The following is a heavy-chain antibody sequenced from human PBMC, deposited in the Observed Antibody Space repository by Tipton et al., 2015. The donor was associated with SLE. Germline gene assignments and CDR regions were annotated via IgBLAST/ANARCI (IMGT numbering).Heavy chain of an antibody. CDR2: IFFDGSNQ. J-gene: IGHJ6*02. D-gene: IGHD3-16*01. V-gene: IGHV3-33*06. Sequence: SGFTFSNYGMQWVRPGQGKGLEWVAFIFFDGSNQFHADSLKGRFTISRDNSKNTLYLEMNSLRVEDTALYYCAKDKRDYIWGSLHPYIYYGMHVWGLGTTVTVSS. CDR1: GFTFSNYG. CDR3: AKDKRDYIWGSLHPYIYYGMHV.